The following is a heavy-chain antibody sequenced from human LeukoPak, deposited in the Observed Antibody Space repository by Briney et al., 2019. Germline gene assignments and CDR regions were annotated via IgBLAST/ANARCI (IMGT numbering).Heavy chain of an antibody. J-gene: IGHJ4*02. CDR1: GYTFTGYY. V-gene: IGHV1-2*02. D-gene: IGHD3-22*01. CDR3: ARGHAFRLHYYDGSGYGDHWDY. Sequence: ASVKVSCKASGYTFTGYYMHWVRQAPGQGLEWMGWINPNSGGTNYAQKFQGRVTMTRDTSISTASMELSRLRSDDTAVFYCARGHAFRLHYYDGSGYGDHWDYWGQGTLVTVSS. CDR2: INPNSGGT.